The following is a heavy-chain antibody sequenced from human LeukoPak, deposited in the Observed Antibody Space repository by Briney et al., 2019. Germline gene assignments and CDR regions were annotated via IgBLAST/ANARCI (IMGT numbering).Heavy chain of an antibody. J-gene: IGHJ4*02. CDR3: AREDYDSSGYYGFDY. CDR2: IIPILGIA. CDR1: GGTFSSYA. V-gene: IGHV1-69*04. Sequence: ASVKVSCKASGGTFSSYAISWVRQAPGQGLEWMGRIIPILGIANYAQKFQGRVTITADKSTSTAYMELSSLRSEDTAVYYCAREDYDSSGYYGFDYWGQGTLATVSS. D-gene: IGHD3-22*01.